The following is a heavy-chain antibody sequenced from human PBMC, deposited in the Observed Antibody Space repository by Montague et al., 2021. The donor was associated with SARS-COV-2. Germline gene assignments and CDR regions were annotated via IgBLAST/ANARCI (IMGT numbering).Heavy chain of an antibody. CDR2: IYYSGST. V-gene: IGHV4-39*07. CDR1: GGSISSSSYY. Sequence: SETLSLTCTVSGGSISSSSYYWGWIRQPPGKGLEWIGSIYYSGSTYYNPSLKNRVTISLDTPRNHFSLRLRSLTAADTAVYYCARAQNICFIANCVNYFDFWGRGTLVTVSS. CDR3: ARAQNICFIANCVNYFDF. D-gene: IGHD1-1*01. J-gene: IGHJ4*02.